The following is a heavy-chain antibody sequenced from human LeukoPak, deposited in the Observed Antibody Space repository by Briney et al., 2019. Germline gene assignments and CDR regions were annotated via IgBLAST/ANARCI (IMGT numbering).Heavy chain of an antibody. CDR2: ISSSSSNI. CDR3: ARDRAMYSGSPYYFDY. V-gene: IGHV3-48*01. J-gene: IGHJ4*02. CDR1: GFTFSSYS. D-gene: IGHD1-26*01. Sequence: GGSLRLSCAASGFTFSSYSMNWVRQAPGKGLEWVSYISSSSSNIYYADSVKGRFTISSDNAKNSLYLQMNSLRAEDTAVYYCARDRAMYSGSPYYFDYWGQGNLVTVSS.